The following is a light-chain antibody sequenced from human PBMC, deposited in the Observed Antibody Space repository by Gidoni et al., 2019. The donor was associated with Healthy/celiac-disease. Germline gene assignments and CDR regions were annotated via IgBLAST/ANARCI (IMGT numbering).Light chain of an antibody. Sequence: QSALTQPVSVSGSPGQSITISCTGTSSDVGGYNYVSWYQQHPGKAPKLMIYEVSNRPSGVSNRFSGSKSGNTASLTISGLQAEDEADYYCSSYTSSSTRRVFGGGTKLTVL. J-gene: IGLJ2*01. V-gene: IGLV2-14*01. CDR2: EVS. CDR3: SSYTSSSTRRV. CDR1: SSDVGGYNY.